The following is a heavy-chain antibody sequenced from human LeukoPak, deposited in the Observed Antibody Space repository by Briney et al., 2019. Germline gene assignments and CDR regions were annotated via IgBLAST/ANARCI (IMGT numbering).Heavy chain of an antibody. V-gene: IGHV1-2*06. D-gene: IGHD1-26*01. J-gene: IGHJ6*03. Sequence: ASVKVSCKASGYTFTGYYMHWVRQAPGQGLEWMGRINPNSGGTNYAQKFQGRVTMTRDTSISTAYMELSRLRSDDTAVYYCARDSGGDRYSGSYYYYYYYMDVWGKGTTVTVSS. CDR3: ARDSGGDRYSGSYYYYYYYMDV. CDR1: GYTFTGYY. CDR2: INPNSGGT.